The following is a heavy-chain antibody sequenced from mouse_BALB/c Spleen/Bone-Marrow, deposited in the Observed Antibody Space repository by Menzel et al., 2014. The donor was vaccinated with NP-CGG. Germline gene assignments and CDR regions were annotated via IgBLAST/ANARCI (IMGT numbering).Heavy chain of an antibody. CDR2: IAPGSGTT. J-gene: IGHJ4*01. V-gene: IGHV1S41*01. CDR1: GYTFTNFW. CDR3: ARYDYAMDY. Sequence: DLVKPGASVKLSCKASGYTFTNFWINWIKQRPGQGLEWIGRIAPGSGTTYYNEMFKGKATLTVDTSSSTAYIQLSSLSSEDSAVYFCARYDYAMDYWGQGTSVTLSS. D-gene: IGHD2-3*01.